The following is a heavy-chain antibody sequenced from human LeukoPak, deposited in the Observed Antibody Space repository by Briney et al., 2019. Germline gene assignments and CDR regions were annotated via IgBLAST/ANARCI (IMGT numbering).Heavy chain of an antibody. CDR1: GGSVTSGGYF. V-gene: IGHV4-31*03. D-gene: IGHD3-22*01. Sequence: PSETLSLTCTVSGGSVTSGGYFWSWIRQLPGKGLEWIGYVYYSGSTYYNPSLKSRVTISVDTSNNQFSLKLSSVTAADTAVYYCARGAGGDCYDSRGYYNDYWGQGTLVTVSS. J-gene: IGHJ4*02. CDR3: ARGAGGDCYDSRGYYNDY. CDR2: VYYSGST.